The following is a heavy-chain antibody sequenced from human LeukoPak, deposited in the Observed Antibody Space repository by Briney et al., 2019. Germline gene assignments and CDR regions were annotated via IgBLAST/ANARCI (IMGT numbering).Heavy chain of an antibody. CDR1: GYSISSGYY. CDR2: IYHSGST. J-gene: IGHJ4*02. V-gene: IGHV4-38-2*02. Sequence: PSETLSLTCTVSGYSISSGYYWGWIRQPPGKGLEWIGSIYHSGSTYYNPSLKSRVTISVDTSKNQFSLKLSSVTAADTAVYYCARNRYDFWSGYLYYFDYWGQGTLVTVSS. D-gene: IGHD3-3*01. CDR3: ARNRYDFWSGYLYYFDY.